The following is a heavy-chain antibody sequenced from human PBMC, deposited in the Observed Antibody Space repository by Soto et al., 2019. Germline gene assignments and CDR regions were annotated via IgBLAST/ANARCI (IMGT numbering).Heavy chain of an antibody. J-gene: IGHJ4*02. CDR1: VGSISSSSYY. CDR2: IYYSGST. D-gene: IGHD3-10*01. Sequence: SETLSLTCTFSVGSISSSSYYCGWIRQPPGKGLEWIGSIYYSGSTYYNPSLKSRVTISVDTSKNQFSLKLSSVTAADTAVYYCARSTRIPGSGPFEYWGQGTLVIVS. V-gene: IGHV4-39*01. CDR3: ARSTRIPGSGPFEY.